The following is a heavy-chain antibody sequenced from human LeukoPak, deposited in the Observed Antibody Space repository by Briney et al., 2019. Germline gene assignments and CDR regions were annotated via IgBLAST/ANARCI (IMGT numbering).Heavy chain of an antibody. J-gene: IGHJ4*02. V-gene: IGHV5-51*01. D-gene: IGHD3-22*01. CDR3: ARLEPPYDSSGYPGY. CDR1: GYSFTSYW. CDR2: IYPGDSDT. Sequence: GGSLKISCKGSGYSFTSYWIGWVRQMPGKGLEWMGIIYPGDSDTRYSPSFQGQVTISADKSNSTAYLQWSSLKASDTAMYYCARLEPPYDSSGYPGYWGQGTLVTVSS.